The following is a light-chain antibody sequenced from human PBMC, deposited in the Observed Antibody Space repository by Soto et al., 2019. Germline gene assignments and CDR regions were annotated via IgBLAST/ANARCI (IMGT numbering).Light chain of an antibody. J-gene: IGLJ1*01. CDR3: SSHTTSSALQV. CDR1: ISDFVIYNY. CDR2: GVS. V-gene: IGLV2-14*01. Sequence: QSALTQTASVSGSPGQSSTISCTGTISDFVIYNYVSWYQQHPGKAPKLMLYGVSNRPSGVSNRFSGSKSGNTASLTISGLQAEDEADYYCSSHTTSSALQVFGTGTKLTVL.